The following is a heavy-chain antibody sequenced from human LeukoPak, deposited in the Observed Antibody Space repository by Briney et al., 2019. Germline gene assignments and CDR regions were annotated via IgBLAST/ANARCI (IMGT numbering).Heavy chain of an antibody. CDR2: INAYSGNT. CDR3: LRDGGSYFDFWCGYPPADY. Sequence: GASVKVSCKASRYTFTSYGMSGVRQAPGQGLEGMGWINAYSGNTNYAQELQGGVTMTTDTYTSTASMALSSLRAGDRAVCDFLRDGGSYFDFWCGYPPADYWGQRTLVTVSS. V-gene: IGHV1-18*01. J-gene: IGHJ4*02. D-gene: IGHD3-3*01. CDR1: RYTFTSYG.